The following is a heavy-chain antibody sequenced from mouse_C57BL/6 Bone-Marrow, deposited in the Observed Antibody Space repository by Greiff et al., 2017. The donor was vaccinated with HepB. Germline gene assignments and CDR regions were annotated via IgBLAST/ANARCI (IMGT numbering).Heavy chain of an antibody. CDR1: GFNIKDAY. CDR2: IDPENGDT. V-gene: IGHV14-4*01. D-gene: IGHD3-2*02. CDR3: NTSSSGPWFAY. J-gene: IGHJ3*01. Sequence: EVQLQQSGAELVRPGASVQLSCTASGFNIKDAYLHWVKQSPEQGLAWLGWIDPENGDTEYASKFQGKATITADPSSNTAYLQLSSLTSEDTAVYYCNTSSSGPWFAYWGQGTLVTVSA.